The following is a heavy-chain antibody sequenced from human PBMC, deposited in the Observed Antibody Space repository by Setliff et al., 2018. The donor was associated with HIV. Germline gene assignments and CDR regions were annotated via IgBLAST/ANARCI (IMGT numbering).Heavy chain of an antibody. CDR1: GGSISSHY. Sequence: SETLSLTCTVSGGSISSHYWSWVRQPPGKGLEWIGYIYYSGSTNYNPSLKSRVTISVDTSKKQFSLKLSSVSAADTAVYYCARVHYYDSSGYSKPYYMDVWGKGTTVTV. D-gene: IGHD3-22*01. CDR3: ARVHYYDSSGYSKPYYMDV. CDR2: IYYSGST. V-gene: IGHV4-59*11. J-gene: IGHJ6*03.